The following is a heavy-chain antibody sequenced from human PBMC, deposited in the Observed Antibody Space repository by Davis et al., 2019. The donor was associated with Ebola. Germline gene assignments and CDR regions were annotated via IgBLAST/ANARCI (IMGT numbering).Heavy chain of an antibody. D-gene: IGHD3-9*01. V-gene: IGHV1-69*06. CDR1: GGTFSSYA. CDR2: IIPIFGTA. Sequence: SVKVSCKASGGTFSSYAISWVRQAPGQGLEWMGGIIPIFGTANYAQKFQGRVTITADKSTSTAYMELSSLRSEDTAVYYCASERGVLRYFDPPAHWGQGTLVTVSS. CDR3: ASERGVLRYFDPPAH. J-gene: IGHJ4*02.